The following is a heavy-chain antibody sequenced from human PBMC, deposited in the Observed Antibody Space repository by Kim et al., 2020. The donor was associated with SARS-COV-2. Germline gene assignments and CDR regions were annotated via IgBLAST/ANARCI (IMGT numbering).Heavy chain of an antibody. CDR1: GFTFSSYA. CDR3: ASTTGTTSSAFDI. D-gene: IGHD1-1*01. V-gene: IGHV3-30*04. CDR2: ISYDGSNK. Sequence: GGSLRLSCAASGFTFSSYAMHWVRQAPGKGLEWVAVISYDGSNKYYADSVKGRFTISRDNSKNTLYLQMNSLRAEDTAVYYCASTTGTTSSAFDIWGQGT. J-gene: IGHJ3*02.